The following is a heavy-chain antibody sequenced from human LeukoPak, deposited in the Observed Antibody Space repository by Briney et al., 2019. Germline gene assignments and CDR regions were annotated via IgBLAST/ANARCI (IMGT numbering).Heavy chain of an antibody. V-gene: IGHV1-18*04. CDR3: ARIKRRDSSGWYYFDY. CDR1: GYTFTGYY. D-gene: IGHD6-19*01. Sequence: ASVKVSCKTSGYTFTGYYMHWVRQAPGQGLEWMGWISAYNGNTNYAQKLQGRVTMTTDTSTSTAYMELRSLRSDDTAVYYCARIKRRDSSGWYYFDYWGQGTLVTVSS. CDR2: ISAYNGNT. J-gene: IGHJ4*02.